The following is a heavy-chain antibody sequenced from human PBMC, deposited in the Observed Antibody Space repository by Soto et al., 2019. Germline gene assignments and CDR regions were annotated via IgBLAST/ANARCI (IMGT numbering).Heavy chain of an antibody. Sequence: PSETLSLTCTVCGGAISAFFWNWVRQSAGKGLEWIGRIYASGHTIYNPSLESRVTMSVDTSKHQFSLRLNSVTAADTAVYYCARSPSTSTIGTFDIWGQGTMVTVSS. CDR2: IYASGHT. CDR3: ARSPSTSTIGTFDI. CDR1: GGAISAFF. V-gene: IGHV4-4*07. J-gene: IGHJ3*02. D-gene: IGHD3-3*02.